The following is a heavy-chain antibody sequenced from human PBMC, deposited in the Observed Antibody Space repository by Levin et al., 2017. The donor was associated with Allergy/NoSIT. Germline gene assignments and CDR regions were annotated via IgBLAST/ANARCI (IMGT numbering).Heavy chain of an antibody. J-gene: IGHJ5*02. D-gene: IGHD6-13*01. Sequence: ASVKVSCKASGYTFTSYYMHWVRQAPGQGLEWMGIINPSGGSTSYAQKFQGRVTMTRDTSTSTVYMELSSLRSEDTAVYYCARGGRGAAAGTNFMWSGWFDPWGQGTLVTVSS. CDR1: GYTFTSYY. V-gene: IGHV1-46*01. CDR3: ARGGRGAAAGTNFMWSGWFDP. CDR2: INPSGGST.